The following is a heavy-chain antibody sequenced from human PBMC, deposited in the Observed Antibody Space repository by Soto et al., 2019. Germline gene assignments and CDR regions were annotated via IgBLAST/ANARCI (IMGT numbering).Heavy chain of an antibody. J-gene: IGHJ5*02. CDR1: GGSFSGYY. D-gene: IGHD3-22*01. Sequence: QVQLQQWGAGLLKPSETLSLTCAVYGGSFSGYYWSWIRQPPGKGLEWIGEINHSGSTNYNPSLKRRVTISVDTSKNQFSLKLSSVTAADTAVYYCARGGPTYYYDSSGYYPKSPKNNWFDPWGQGTLVTVSS. V-gene: IGHV4-34*01. CDR3: ARGGPTYYYDSSGYYPKSPKNNWFDP. CDR2: INHSGST.